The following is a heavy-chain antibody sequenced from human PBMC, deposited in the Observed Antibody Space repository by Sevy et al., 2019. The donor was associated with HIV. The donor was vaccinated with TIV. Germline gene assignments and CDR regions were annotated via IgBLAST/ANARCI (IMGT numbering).Heavy chain of an antibody. V-gene: IGHV1-2*02. CDR1: GYTFTGYY. Sequence: ASVKVSCKASGYTFTGYYMHWVRQAPGQGLEWMGWINPNSGGTNYAQKFQGRVTMTRVTSISTAYMGLSRLRSDDTAVYYCARVRRGRPQSHWFDPWGQGTLVTVSS. D-gene: IGHD3-10*01. CDR3: ARVRRGRPQSHWFDP. J-gene: IGHJ5*02. CDR2: INPNSGGT.